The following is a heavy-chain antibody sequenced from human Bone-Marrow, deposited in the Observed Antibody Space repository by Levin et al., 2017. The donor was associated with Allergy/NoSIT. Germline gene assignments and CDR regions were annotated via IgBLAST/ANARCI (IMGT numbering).Heavy chain of an antibody. D-gene: IGHD3-10*01. CDR3: ASSGAREGVRGVLLYGMDV. J-gene: IGHJ6*02. V-gene: IGHV3-30*04. Sequence: AGGSLRLSCVGSGFIFSNYAMHWVRQAPGKGLEWVAVISYDGIKKYQADSVKGRFTISRDNSKNTLYLQMNSLRAEDTAVYYCASSGAREGVRGVLLYGMDVWGQGTTVTVSS. CDR2: ISYDGIKK. CDR1: GFIFSNYA.